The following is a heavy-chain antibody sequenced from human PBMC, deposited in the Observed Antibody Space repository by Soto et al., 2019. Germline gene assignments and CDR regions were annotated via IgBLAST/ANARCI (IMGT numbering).Heavy chain of an antibody. V-gene: IGHV4-59*08. CDR2: IYYSGST. CDR3: ERLYGPGFDY. J-gene: IGHJ4*02. Sequence: QVQLQESGPGLVKPSETLSLTCTVSGGSISSYYWSWIRQPPGKGLEWIGYIYYSGSTNYNPSLKRRVTISVDTSKNQFSLKLSSVTAADTAVDYGERLYGPGFDYWGQGTLVTVSS. D-gene: IGHD4-17*01. CDR1: GGSISSYY.